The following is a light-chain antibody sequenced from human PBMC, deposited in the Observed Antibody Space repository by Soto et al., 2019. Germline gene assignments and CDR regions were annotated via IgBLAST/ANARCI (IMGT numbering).Light chain of an antibody. Sequence: DIQMTQSPSSVSASVGDRVTITCRASQGINSWLNWYQQKPGRAPKLLIYGASDLQSGVPSRFSGSGSGTDFTLTISSLQPEDFATYYCQQSDRFPYTFGQGTKVEI. CDR1: QGINSW. J-gene: IGKJ2*01. V-gene: IGKV1-12*01. CDR2: GAS. CDR3: QQSDRFPYT.